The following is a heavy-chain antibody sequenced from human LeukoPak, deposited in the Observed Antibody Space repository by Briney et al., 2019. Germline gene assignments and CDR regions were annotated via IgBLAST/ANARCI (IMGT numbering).Heavy chain of an antibody. CDR1: GFTFSSYS. J-gene: IGHJ3*02. D-gene: IGHD2-15*01. CDR3: AGTQRGTPDAFDI. V-gene: IGHV3-21*01. CDR2: ISSSSSYI. Sequence: GGSLRLSCAASGFTFSSYSMNWVRQAPGKGLEWVSSISSSSSYIYYADSVKGRFTISRDNAKNSLYLQMNSLRAEDTAVYYCAGTQRGTPDAFDIWGQGTMVTVSS.